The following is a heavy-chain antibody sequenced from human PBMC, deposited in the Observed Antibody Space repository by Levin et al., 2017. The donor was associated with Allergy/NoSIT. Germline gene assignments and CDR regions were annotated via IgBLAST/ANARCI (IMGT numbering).Heavy chain of an antibody. CDR2: ITWNGGSI. CDR3: AKDIVAWTHYRGMDF. J-gene: IGHJ6*02. V-gene: IGHV3-9*01. Sequence: GGSLRLSCAASGFTFDDYAMHWVRQGPGKGLEWVSGITWNGGSIAYADSVKGRFTISRDNAKNSLYLQMNSLRAEDTALYYCAKDIVAWTHYRGMDFWGQGTTVTVSS. CDR1: GFTFDDYA. D-gene: IGHD3/OR15-3a*01.